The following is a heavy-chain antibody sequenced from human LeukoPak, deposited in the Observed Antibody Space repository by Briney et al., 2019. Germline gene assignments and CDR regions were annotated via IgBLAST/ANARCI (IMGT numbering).Heavy chain of an antibody. V-gene: IGHV6-1*01. CDR3: ARDPGPYFDWPYAFDI. CDR1: GDSVSSNSAA. Sequence: SQTLSLTCAISGDSVSSNSAAWNWIRQSPSRGLEWLGRTYYRSKWYNDYAVSVKSRITINPDTSKNQFSLQLNSVTPEDTAVYYCARDPGPYFDWPYAFDIWGQGTMVTVSS. D-gene: IGHD3-9*01. CDR2: TYYRSKWYN. J-gene: IGHJ3*02.